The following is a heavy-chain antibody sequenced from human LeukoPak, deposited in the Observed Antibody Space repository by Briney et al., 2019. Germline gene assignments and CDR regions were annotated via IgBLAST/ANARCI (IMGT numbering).Heavy chain of an antibody. Sequence: GGSLRLSCAASGFTFSSYAMSWVRQAPGKGLEWVSAISGSGGSTYYADSVKGRFTISRDNSNNTLYLQMNSLRAEDAAVYYCAKDGVELRYFDWLFQYYFDFWGQGTLVTVSS. CDR1: GFTFSSYA. CDR3: AKDGVELRYFDWLFQYYFDF. D-gene: IGHD3-9*01. J-gene: IGHJ4*02. V-gene: IGHV3-23*01. CDR2: ISGSGGST.